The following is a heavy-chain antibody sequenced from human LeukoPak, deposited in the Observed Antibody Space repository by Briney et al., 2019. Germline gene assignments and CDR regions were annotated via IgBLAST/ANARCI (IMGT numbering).Heavy chain of an antibody. D-gene: IGHD5-12*01. CDR1: GFAFNGYS. CDR3: ARDLRYGLRVPHYFDY. V-gene: IGHV3-48*01. Sequence: PGGSLRLSCAASGFAFNGYSMNWVRQAPGKGLEWVSYISSSSSTIYYADSMKGRFTISRDNAKNSLYLQMNSLRAEDTGVYYCARDLRYGLRVPHYFDYWGQGTLVTVSS. J-gene: IGHJ4*02. CDR2: ISSSSSTI.